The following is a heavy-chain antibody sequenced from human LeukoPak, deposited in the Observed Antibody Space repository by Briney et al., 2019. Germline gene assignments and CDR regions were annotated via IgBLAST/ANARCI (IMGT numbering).Heavy chain of an antibody. CDR1: GGSISSSSYY. CDR3: ARRRVTDMYYYDSSGYPIDY. V-gene: IGHV4-39*01. Sequence: PSETLSLTCTVSGGSISSSSYYWGWIRQPPGKGLEWIGSIYYSGSTYYNPSLKSRVTISVDTSKNQFSLKLSSVTAADTAVYYCARRRVTDMYYYDSSGYPIDYWGQGTLVTVSS. J-gene: IGHJ4*02. D-gene: IGHD3-22*01. CDR2: IYYSGST.